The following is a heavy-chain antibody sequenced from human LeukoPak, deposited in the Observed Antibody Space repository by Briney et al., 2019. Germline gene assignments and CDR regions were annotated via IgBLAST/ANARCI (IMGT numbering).Heavy chain of an antibody. Sequence: HPGGSLRVSCSASGFTFSSYVMYWVRQAPGKGLEYVSTISSNGGSTYYADSVKGRFTISRDNSKNTLYLQMSSLRAEDTAVYYCVKDYYDSSGYYGDAFDIWGQGTMVTVSS. J-gene: IGHJ3*02. D-gene: IGHD3-22*01. CDR1: GFTFSSYV. V-gene: IGHV3-64D*09. CDR3: VKDYYDSSGYYGDAFDI. CDR2: ISSNGGST.